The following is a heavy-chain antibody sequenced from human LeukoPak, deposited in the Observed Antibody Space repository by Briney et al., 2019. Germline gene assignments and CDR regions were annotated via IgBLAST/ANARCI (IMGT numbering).Heavy chain of an antibody. CDR3: ARGDYYDSSGYSGYYYMDV. J-gene: IGHJ6*03. CDR2: ISSNGGST. CDR1: GFTFSSYA. Sequence: GGSLRLSCAASGFTFSSYAMHWVRQAPGKGLEYVSAISSNGGSTYYANSVKGRFTISRDNSKNTLYLQMGSLRAEDMAVYYRARGDYYDSSGYSGYYYMDVWGKGTTVTVSS. D-gene: IGHD3-22*01. V-gene: IGHV3-64*01.